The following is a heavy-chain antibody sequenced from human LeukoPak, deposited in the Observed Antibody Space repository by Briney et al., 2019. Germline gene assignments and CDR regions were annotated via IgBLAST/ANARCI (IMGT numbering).Heavy chain of an antibody. V-gene: IGHV1-18*01. CDR1: GYTFTSYG. J-gene: IGHJ5*02. CDR3: ARDSITMVRGVHKSWFDP. D-gene: IGHD3-10*01. Sequence: ASVKVSCKASGYTFTSYGISWVRQAPGQGLEWMGWISAYNGNTNYAQKLQGRVTMTTDTSTSTAYMGLRSLRSDDTAVYYCARDSITMVRGVHKSWFDPWGQGTLVTVSS. CDR2: ISAYNGNT.